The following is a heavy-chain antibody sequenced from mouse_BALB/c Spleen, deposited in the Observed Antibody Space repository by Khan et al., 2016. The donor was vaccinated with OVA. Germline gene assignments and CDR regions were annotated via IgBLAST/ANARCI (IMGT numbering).Heavy chain of an antibody. D-gene: IGHD6-2*01. V-gene: IGHV1S132*01. CDR3: AREESLYYFDY. CDR1: GYIFTSYW. J-gene: IGHJ2*01. CDR2: IYPGTDNT. Sequence: QVRLQQSGAELVRPGASVKLSCKTSGYIFTSYWIHWVKQRSGQGLEWFARIYPGTDNTYYNEKLKDKVTLTAAKSSSTVYMQLSSLKSEDSAVYCVAREESLYYFDYWGQGTTLTVSS.